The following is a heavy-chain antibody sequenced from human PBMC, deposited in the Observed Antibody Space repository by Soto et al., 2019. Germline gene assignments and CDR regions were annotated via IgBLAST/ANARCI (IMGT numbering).Heavy chain of an antibody. D-gene: IGHD2-8*02. CDR2: INHSGST. CDR3: ARDKITGLFDY. Sequence: QVQLQQWGAGLLKPSETLSLTCAVYGGSFRGYYWTWIRQSPGTGLEWIGEINHSGSTNYNPSLKSRVTISVDTSKNQFSLKLTSVTAADTAVYYCARDKITGLFDYWGQGTLVTVSS. CDR1: GGSFRGYY. J-gene: IGHJ4*02. V-gene: IGHV4-34*01.